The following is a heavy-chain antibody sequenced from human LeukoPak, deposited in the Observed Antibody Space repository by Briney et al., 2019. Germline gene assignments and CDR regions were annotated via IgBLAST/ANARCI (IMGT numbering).Heavy chain of an antibody. D-gene: IGHD2-15*01. CDR1: GYTLTSYY. V-gene: IGHV1-46*01. J-gene: IGHJ5*02. CDR2: INPSGGST. Sequence: ASVKVSCKASGYTLTSYYMHWVRQAPGQGLEWMGIINPSGGSTSYAQKFQGRVTMTRDMSTSTVYMELSSLRSEDTAVYYCARVSRSHRSWFDPWGQGTLVTVSS. CDR3: ARVSRSHRSWFDP.